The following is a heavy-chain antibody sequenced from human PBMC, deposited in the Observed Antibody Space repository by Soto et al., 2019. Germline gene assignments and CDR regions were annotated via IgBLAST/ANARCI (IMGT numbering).Heavy chain of an antibody. Sequence: GGSLRLSCAAAGFTFSSSAMSWVRQAPGGGLEWVSTISGSGGSTYYADSVKGRFTISRDNSKNTLYLHMNSLRVEDTALYYCAKTPSQMGGSYHLWGQGTLVTVSS. V-gene: IGHV3-23*01. D-gene: IGHD1-26*01. CDR1: GFTFSSSA. CDR2: ISGSGGST. CDR3: AKTPSQMGGSYHL. J-gene: IGHJ5*02.